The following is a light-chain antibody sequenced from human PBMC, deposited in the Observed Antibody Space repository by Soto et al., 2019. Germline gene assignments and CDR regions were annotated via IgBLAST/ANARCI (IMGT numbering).Light chain of an antibody. J-gene: IGKJ1*01. V-gene: IGKV3-15*01. CDR1: QSVSTN. CDR3: QQYNKWPPWT. Sequence: ETVMTQTPATLSVSPGDRATLSCRASQSVSTNLAWYQQKPGQAPRLVMFGASTRATGIPARFSGSGSGTEFTLTISSLQSEDFAVYYCQQYNKWPPWTFGQGTKVDIK. CDR2: GAS.